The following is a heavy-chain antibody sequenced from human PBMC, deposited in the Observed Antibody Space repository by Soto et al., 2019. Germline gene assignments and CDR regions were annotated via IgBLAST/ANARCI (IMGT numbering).Heavy chain of an antibody. V-gene: IGHV3-53*01. D-gene: IGHD1-1*01. CDR2: LYDVDGS. J-gene: IGHJ3*01. CDR3: ATWHEREHASDG. CDR1: GLTVSGKKY. Sequence: DVQLVESGGGLMQPGESLRLSCAASGLTVSGKKYVAWVRQAPGKGLEWVSALYDVDGSFYADSVKGRFTTASDSSKTTVYLQMNGLRPDDPAVYYCATWHEREHASDGWGQGTTVTVSS.